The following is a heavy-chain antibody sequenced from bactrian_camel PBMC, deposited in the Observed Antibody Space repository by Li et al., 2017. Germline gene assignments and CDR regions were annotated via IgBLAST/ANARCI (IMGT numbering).Heavy chain of an antibody. D-gene: IGHD2*01. V-gene: IGHV3-2*01. CDR3: AAEPFGYWSSGCGRDGNDYNY. J-gene: IGHJ4*01. Sequence: HVQLVESGGGLVQPGGSLRLSCAASGFTFSSYYMNWVRQAPGKGLEWVSSIYNAGSNTYYADSVKDRFTISKEFAKASLYLQMNSLENTDTAMYYCAAEPFGYWSSGCGRDGNDYNYWGQGTQVTVS. CDR1: GFTFSSYY. CDR2: IYNAGSNT.